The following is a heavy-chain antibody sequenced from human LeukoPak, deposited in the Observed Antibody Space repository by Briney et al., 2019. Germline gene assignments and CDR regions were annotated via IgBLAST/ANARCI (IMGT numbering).Heavy chain of an antibody. CDR1: GGSISSYY. CDR2: IYYSGST. Sequence: SETLSLTCTVSGGSISSYYWSWIRQPPGKGLEWIGYIYYSGSTNYNPSLKSRVTISVDTSKSQFSLKLSSVTAADTAVYYCARVVGYDFWSGLNYGMDVWGQGTTVTVSS. V-gene: IGHV4-59*01. CDR3: ARVVGYDFWSGLNYGMDV. D-gene: IGHD3-3*01. J-gene: IGHJ6*02.